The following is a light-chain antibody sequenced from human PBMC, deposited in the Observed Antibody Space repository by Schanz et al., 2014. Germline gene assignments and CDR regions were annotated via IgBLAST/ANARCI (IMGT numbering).Light chain of an antibody. V-gene: IGLV2-14*03. CDR1: SSDVGSYNY. CDR2: AVS. CDR3: SSYTNSSTRV. J-gene: IGLJ3*02. Sequence: QSALTQPASVSGSPGQSITISCTGTSSDVGSYNYVSWYQQHPGKAPKLMISAVSDRPSGVSNRFSGSKSGNTASLTISGLQARDEADYYCSSYTNSSTRVFGGGTKLTVL.